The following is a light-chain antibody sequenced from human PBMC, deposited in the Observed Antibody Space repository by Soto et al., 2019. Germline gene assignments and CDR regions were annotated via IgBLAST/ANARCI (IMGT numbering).Light chain of an antibody. CDR1: QSVSSN. Sequence: ETVMTQSPATLSGSPGERATLSCRASQSVSSNLAWYQQKPGQAPRLLIYGASTRATGIPARFSGSGSGTEFTLTISSLQSEDFAVYYCQQYTHWPRTFGQGTNVDVK. V-gene: IGKV3-15*01. CDR3: QQYTHWPRT. CDR2: GAS. J-gene: IGKJ1*01.